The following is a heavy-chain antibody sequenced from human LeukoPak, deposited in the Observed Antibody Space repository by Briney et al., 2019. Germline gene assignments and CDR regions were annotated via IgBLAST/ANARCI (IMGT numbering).Heavy chain of an antibody. V-gene: IGHV1-8*01. J-gene: IGHJ4*02. D-gene: IGHD5-24*01. Sequence: ASVKVSCKASGYTFTSYDINWVRQATGQGLEWMGWMNPNSGNTGYAQKFQGRVTMTRNTSISTAYMELSSLRSEDTAVYYCARGPEDGYNYDYWGQGTLVTVSS. CDR2: MNPNSGNT. CDR1: GYTFTSYD. CDR3: ARGPEDGYNYDY.